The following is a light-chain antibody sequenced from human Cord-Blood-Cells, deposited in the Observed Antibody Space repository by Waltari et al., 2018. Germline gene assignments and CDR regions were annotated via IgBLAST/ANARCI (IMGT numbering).Light chain of an antibody. Sequence: DIQMTQSPSTLSASVGDRVTITCRASQSISSWFAWYQQKPGKAPKLLIYKASSLESGVPSRFSGSGSGTEFTLTISSLQPDDFATYYCQQYNSYSTVGQGTKVEIK. V-gene: IGKV1-5*03. CDR2: KAS. J-gene: IGKJ1*01. CDR3: QQYNSYST. CDR1: QSISSW.